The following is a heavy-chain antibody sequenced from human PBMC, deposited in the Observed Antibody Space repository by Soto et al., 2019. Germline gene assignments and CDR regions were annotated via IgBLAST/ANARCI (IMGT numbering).Heavy chain of an antibody. CDR3: PTDSVVAANLDAEYYFDY. CDR2: IKSKTDGGTT. V-gene: IGHV3-15*07. J-gene: IGHJ4*01. D-gene: IGHD2-15*01. CDR1: GFTFSNAW. Sequence: EVQLVESGGGLVKPGGSLRLSCAASGFTFSNAWMSCVRQPPGKGLEWVDRIKSKTDGGTTDYAAPVKGSFTISSDDSKNTLYLHMNSLKGEDTAVYYCPTDSVVAANLDAEYYFDYWGHGTMVIVSS.